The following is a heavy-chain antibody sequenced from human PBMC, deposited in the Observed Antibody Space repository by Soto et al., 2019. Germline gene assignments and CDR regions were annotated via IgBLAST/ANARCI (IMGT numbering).Heavy chain of an antibody. V-gene: IGHV3-23*01. J-gene: IGHJ5*01. CDR1: GFTFSNYA. CDR2: INTSGGNT. Sequence: EVQLLESGGGLVQPGGSLRLSCAASGFTFSNYAMTWVRQAPGKGLECVSTINTSGGNTHYADSVKGRFSFSRDNSKNTLSLPMNSLRAEDTAVYYCTKDWQHDSWGQETLVTISS. D-gene: IGHD6-13*01. CDR3: TKDWQHDS.